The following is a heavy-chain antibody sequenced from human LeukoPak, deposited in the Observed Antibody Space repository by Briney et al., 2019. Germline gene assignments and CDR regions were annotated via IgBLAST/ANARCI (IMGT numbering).Heavy chain of an antibody. J-gene: IGHJ4*02. Sequence: GGSLRLSCTASGLTFSSFPMYWVRQAPGKGLEWVSAITGNGDTTYYADSMKGRFTLSRDNSKNTLYLQMNSLRAEDTAVYYCASSRVYGFLDYGGQGSLVTVSS. CDR3: ASSRVYGFLDY. V-gene: IGHV3-23*01. CDR1: GLTFSSFP. D-gene: IGHD3-10*01. CDR2: ITGNGDTT.